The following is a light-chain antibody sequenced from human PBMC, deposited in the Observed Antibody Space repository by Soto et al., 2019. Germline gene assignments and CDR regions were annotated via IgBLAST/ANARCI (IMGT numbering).Light chain of an antibody. CDR1: QSVSSN. CDR3: QQRSNWPLT. CDR2: GAS. Sequence: VGLTQSPATLSVYPGERAIISCLASQSVSSNLAWYQQKPGQAPRLPIYGASTRPIGIPARFSGTGSETEFTLTISSLQSEDFAVYYCQQRSNWPLTFGGGTKVDIK. V-gene: IGKV3-15*01. J-gene: IGKJ4*01.